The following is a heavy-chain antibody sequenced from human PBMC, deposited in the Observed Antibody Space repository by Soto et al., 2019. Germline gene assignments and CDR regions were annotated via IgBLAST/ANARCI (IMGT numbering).Heavy chain of an antibody. CDR2: ISYDGSNK. V-gene: IGHV3-30*18. D-gene: IGHD5-12*01. CDR1: GFTFSSYG. CDR3: AKAYQEGYARYYFDY. J-gene: IGHJ4*02. Sequence: GGSLRLSCAASGFTFSSYGMHWVRQAPGKGLEWVAVISYDGSNKYYADSVKGRFTISRDNSKNTLHLQMNSLRAEDTAVYYCAKAYQEGYARYYFDYWGQGTLVTVSS.